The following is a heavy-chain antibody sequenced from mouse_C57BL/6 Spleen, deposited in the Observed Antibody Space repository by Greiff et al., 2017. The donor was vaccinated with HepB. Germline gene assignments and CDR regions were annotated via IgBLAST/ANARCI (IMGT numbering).Heavy chain of an antibody. V-gene: IGHV1-82*01. Sequence: QVQLQQSGPELVKPGASVKISCKASGYAFSSSWMNWVKQRPGKGLEWIGRIYPGDGDTNYNGKFKGKATLTADKSSSTAYMQLSSLTSEDSAVYFCANDHGRDYWYFDVWGTGTTVTVSS. CDR3: ANDHGRDYWYFDV. CDR2: IYPGDGDT. D-gene: IGHD2-4*01. J-gene: IGHJ1*03. CDR1: GYAFSSSW.